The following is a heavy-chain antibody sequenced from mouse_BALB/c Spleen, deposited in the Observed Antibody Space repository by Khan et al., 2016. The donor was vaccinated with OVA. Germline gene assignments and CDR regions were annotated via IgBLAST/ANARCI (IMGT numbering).Heavy chain of an antibody. CDR1: GYTFTTAG. CDR3: ARGGAVFYRNDGGAMDS. CDR2: INTHSGVP. Sequence: QIQLVQSGPELKKPGETVRISCKASGYTFTTAGMQWVQKMPGKGLKWIGWINTHSGVPKYAEDFKGRFVFSLETSASTAYLQITNLKNEDTATYFCARGGAVFYRNDGGAMDSWGQGTSVTVSS. V-gene: IGHV9-4*02. J-gene: IGHJ4*01. D-gene: IGHD2-12*01.